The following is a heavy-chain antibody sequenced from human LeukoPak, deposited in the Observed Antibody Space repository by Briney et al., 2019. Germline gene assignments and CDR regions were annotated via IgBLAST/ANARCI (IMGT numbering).Heavy chain of an antibody. CDR2: ISGSGGST. J-gene: IGHJ4*02. CDR3: AKLWAAVAARPAFDY. V-gene: IGHV3-23*01. Sequence: PGGSLSPSVAPSEFTFTSNPMSWFRQAPGKGLEWFSAISGSGGSTYYADSVKGRFTISRDNSKNTLYLQMNSLRAEDTAVYYCAKLWAAVAARPAFDYWGQGTLVTVSS. CDR1: EFTFTSNP. D-gene: IGHD6-6*01.